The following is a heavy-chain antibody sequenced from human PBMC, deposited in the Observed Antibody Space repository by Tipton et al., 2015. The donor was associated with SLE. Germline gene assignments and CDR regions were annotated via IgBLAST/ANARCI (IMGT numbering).Heavy chain of an antibody. D-gene: IGHD3-10*02. Sequence: TLSLTCTVSGGSISSHYWSWIRQPPGKGLEWIGYIYYSGSTNYNPSLKSRVTISVDTSKNQFSLKLSSVTAADTAVYYCARHVRVEPHDAFDIWGQGTMVTVSS. V-gene: IGHV4-59*11. CDR2: IYYSGST. CDR3: ARHVRVEPHDAFDI. CDR1: GGSISSHY. J-gene: IGHJ3*02.